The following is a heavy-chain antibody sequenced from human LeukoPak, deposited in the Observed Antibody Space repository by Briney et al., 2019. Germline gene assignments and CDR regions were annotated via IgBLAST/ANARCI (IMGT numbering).Heavy chain of an antibody. Sequence: PGGSLRLSCAASGFTFSSYGMHWVRQAPGKGRQWVAVIWYDGSNKYYADSVKGRFTISRDNSKNTLYLQMNSLRAEDTAVYYCARALPLDIVVVPAAITFYYYYGMDVWGQGTTVTVSS. V-gene: IGHV3-33*01. D-gene: IGHD2-2*01. J-gene: IGHJ6*02. CDR2: IWYDGSNK. CDR1: GFTFSSYG. CDR3: ARALPLDIVVVPAAITFYYYYGMDV.